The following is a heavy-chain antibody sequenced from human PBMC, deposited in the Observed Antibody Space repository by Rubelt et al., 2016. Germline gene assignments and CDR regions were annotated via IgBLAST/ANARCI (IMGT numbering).Heavy chain of an antibody. CDR3: ARLRWNDFWFDP. CDR2: MYYTGSG. CDR1: RGVYY. V-gene: IGHV4-30-4*08. J-gene: IGHJ5*02. D-gene: IGHD1-1*01. Sequence: RGVYYWTWIRQFPGKGLEWLGYMYYTGSGYYNPSLKGRLTISVDTSKNQFSLKLSSVTAADTAVYYCARLRWNDFWFDPWGQGTLVTVSS.